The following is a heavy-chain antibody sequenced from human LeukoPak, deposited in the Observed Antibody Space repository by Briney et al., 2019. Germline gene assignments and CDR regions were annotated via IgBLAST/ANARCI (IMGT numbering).Heavy chain of an antibody. D-gene: IGHD3-9*01. V-gene: IGHV3-48*03. CDR1: GFSFSDYE. J-gene: IGHJ4*02. Sequence: PGGSLRLSCAAPGFSFSDYEMNWVRQAPGKGLEGVSYISRSSTTIYYSGSVKGRFTISRDNAKNSLYLQMNSLRADDTAVYYCAKGGYYDILTVFHYWGQGTLVTVSS. CDR3: AKGGYYDILTVFHY. CDR2: ISRSSTTI.